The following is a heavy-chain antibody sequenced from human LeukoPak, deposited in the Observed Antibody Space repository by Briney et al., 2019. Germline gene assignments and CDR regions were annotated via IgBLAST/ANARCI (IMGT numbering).Heavy chain of an antibody. V-gene: IGHV4-34*01. CDR3: AREIGSYTY. D-gene: IGHD3-10*01. CDR2: INHSGST. CDR1: GGSFSGYY. J-gene: IGHJ4*02. Sequence: KPSETLSLTCAVYGGSFSGYYWSLIRQPPGKGLEWIGEINHSGSTNYNPSLKSRVTISVDTSKNQFSLKLSSVTAADTAVYYCAREIGSYTYWGQGALVTVSS.